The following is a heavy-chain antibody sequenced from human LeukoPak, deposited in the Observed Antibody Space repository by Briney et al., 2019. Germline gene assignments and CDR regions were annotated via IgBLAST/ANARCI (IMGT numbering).Heavy chain of an antibody. D-gene: IGHD5-18*01. CDR1: GSSISSSSYY. CDR2: IYYTGSA. J-gene: IGHJ4*02. V-gene: IGHV4-39*01. CDR3: ARHPERYSYFDY. Sequence: SETLSLTCTVSGSSISSSSYYWGWIRQPPGKGLEWIGSIYYTGSAYYNPSLKSRVTMSVDTSKNQFSLRLSSVTAADTAVYSCARHPERYSYFDYWGQGTLVTVSS.